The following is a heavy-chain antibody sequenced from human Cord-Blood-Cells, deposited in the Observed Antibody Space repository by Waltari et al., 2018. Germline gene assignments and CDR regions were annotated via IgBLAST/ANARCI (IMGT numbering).Heavy chain of an antibody. CDR3: ARRPGYSSSWYYLDY. J-gene: IGHJ4*02. CDR1: GFTFSSYG. V-gene: IGHV3-30*02. D-gene: IGHD6-13*01. Sequence: VQLVESGGGVVQPGGSLRLSCAASGFTFSSYGMHWVRQAPGKGLEWGAFIRYDGSNKYYADSVKGRFTIARDNSKNTLYLQMNSLRAEDTAVYYCARRPGYSSSWYYLDYWGQGTLVTVSS. CDR2: IRYDGSNK.